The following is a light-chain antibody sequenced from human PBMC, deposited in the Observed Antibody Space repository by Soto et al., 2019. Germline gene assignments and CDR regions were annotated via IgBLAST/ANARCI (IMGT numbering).Light chain of an antibody. J-gene: IGKJ4*01. CDR2: GAS. CDR3: QQYNNWPLT. CDR1: QSVSSN. V-gene: IGKV3-15*01. Sequence: EVVMSQSPATLSVSPGERATLSCRASQSVSSNLAWYRQKPGQAPRLLIYGASTRATGIPARFSGSGSGTEFTLTISSLQSEDFALYYCQQYNNWPLTFGGGNKVEIK.